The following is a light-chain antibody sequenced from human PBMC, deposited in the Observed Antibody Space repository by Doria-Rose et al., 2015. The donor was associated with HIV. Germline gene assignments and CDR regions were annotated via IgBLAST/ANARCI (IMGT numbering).Light chain of an antibody. CDR2: WVS. V-gene: IGKV4-1*01. J-gene: IGKJ3*01. CDR1: QSLLYTSKNY. CDR3: QQHYDTPS. Sequence: TQSPESLDMSLGERATLNCKSNQSLLYTSKNYLAWYQQKPGQPPKLLIYWVSTRQSGVPARFSGSGSGTDFTLTISSLEAEDVAVYYCQQHYDTPSFGPGTTVDIK.